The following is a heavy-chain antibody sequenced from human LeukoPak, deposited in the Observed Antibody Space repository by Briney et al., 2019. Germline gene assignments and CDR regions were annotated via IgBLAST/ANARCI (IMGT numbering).Heavy chain of an antibody. D-gene: IGHD5-18*01. J-gene: IGHJ4*02. Sequence: GGSQRLSCAASGFTVSRNYMSWVRQAPGKGLEWVSYIHKSGSTIYYADSVKGRFTISRDNAKSSLYLQMNSLRAEDTAVYYCTRDPHSLDYWGQGTLVTVSS. CDR1: GFTVSRNY. V-gene: IGHV3-11*04. CDR2: IHKSGSTI. CDR3: TRDPHSLDY.